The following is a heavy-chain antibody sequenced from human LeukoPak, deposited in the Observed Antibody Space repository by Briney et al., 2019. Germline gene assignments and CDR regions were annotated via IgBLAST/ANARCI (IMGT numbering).Heavy chain of an antibody. D-gene: IGHD3-10*01. CDR3: ARDQLNFPY. V-gene: IGHV3-11*01. CDR1: GFTFSGYY. CDR2: IGSSGSTI. J-gene: IGHJ4*02. Sequence: PGGSLRLSCAASGFTFSGYYMSWIRQAPGKGLEWISYIGSSGSTINYADSVKGRFTISRDNAKNSLYLQMNSLRAEDTAVYYCARDQLNFPYWGRGTLVTVSS.